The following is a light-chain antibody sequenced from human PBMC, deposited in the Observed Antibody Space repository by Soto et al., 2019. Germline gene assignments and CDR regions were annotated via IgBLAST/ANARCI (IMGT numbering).Light chain of an antibody. CDR1: QSVGSD. V-gene: IGKV3-20*01. J-gene: IGKJ5*01. CDR3: QHYVTSSIT. Sequence: TPCPGNLSLSPCERVNLSCMASQSVGSDLAWYQQKPGQAPRLLMYGASSRATGTPDRISGGGSGTDFTLTISRLEPEDFAVYYCQHYVTSSITFGQGTRLEIK. CDR2: GAS.